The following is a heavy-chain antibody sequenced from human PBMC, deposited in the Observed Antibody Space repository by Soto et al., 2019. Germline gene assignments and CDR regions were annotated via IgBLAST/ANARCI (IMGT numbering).Heavy chain of an antibody. CDR2: LKSRRVGGTS. CDR3: TTDGGVSAYPLFWA. Sequence: EVQLVESGGGLVKPGGSLRLSCAASGITFTNAWMGWVRQAPGKGLEWIGRLKSRRVGGTSDYAAPVKGRFSISKEESKNTLYLQMNSLKNEDTAVYHCTTDGGVSAYPLFWAWGQGTLVTVAS. V-gene: IGHV3-15*01. D-gene: IGHD2-8*02. CDR1: GITFTNAW. J-gene: IGHJ5*02.